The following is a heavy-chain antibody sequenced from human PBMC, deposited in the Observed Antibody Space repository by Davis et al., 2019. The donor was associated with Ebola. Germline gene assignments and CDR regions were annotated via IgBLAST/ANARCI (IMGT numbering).Heavy chain of an antibody. CDR3: ARLVAYCGGDCPGDY. CDR1: GFTVRSNY. Sequence: GESLKISCAASGFTVRSNYMSWVRQAPGKGLEWVSVIYSGGSTYYADSVKGRFTISRDNSKNTLYLQMNSLRAEDTAVYYCARLVAYCGGDCPGDYWGQGTLVTVSS. D-gene: IGHD2-21*01. V-gene: IGHV3-53*01. CDR2: IYSGGST. J-gene: IGHJ4*02.